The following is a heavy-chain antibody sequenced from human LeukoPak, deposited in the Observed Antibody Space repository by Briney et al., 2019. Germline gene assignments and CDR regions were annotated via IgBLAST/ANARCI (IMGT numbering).Heavy chain of an antibody. Sequence: GPLRLSCAASGFTFSSYSMNWVRQAPGKGLEWVSSISSSSSYIYYADSVKGRFTISKDNAKNSLYLQMNSLRAEDTAVYYCARGKVGATPPRLNYWGQGTLVTVSS. D-gene: IGHD1-26*01. CDR2: ISSSSSYI. V-gene: IGHV3-21*01. CDR1: GFTFSSYS. J-gene: IGHJ4*02. CDR3: ARGKVGATPPRLNY.